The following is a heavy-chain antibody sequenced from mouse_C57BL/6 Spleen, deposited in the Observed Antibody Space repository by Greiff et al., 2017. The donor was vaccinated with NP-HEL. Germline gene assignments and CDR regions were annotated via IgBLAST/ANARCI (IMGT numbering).Heavy chain of an antibody. CDR2: ISSGSSTI. Sequence: EVKLMESGGGLVKPGGSLKLSCAASGFTFSDYGMHWVRQAPEKGLEWVAYISSGSSTIYYADTVKGRFTISRDNAKNTLFLQMTSLRSEDTAMYYCARPGLRDYYAMDYWGQGTSVTVSS. CDR1: GFTFSDYG. V-gene: IGHV5-17*01. J-gene: IGHJ4*01. CDR3: ARPGLRDYYAMDY. D-gene: IGHD3-3*01.